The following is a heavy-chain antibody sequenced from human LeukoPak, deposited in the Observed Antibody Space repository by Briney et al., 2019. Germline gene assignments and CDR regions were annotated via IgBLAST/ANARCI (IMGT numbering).Heavy chain of an antibody. D-gene: IGHD6-13*01. CDR3: ARGGSGTSWYWYY. V-gene: IGHV3-7*01. CDR2: INPDGSEK. Sequence: PGESLKISCEASGFTFSSLWMTWVRQAPGKGLEWVANINPDGSEKYYVDSVKGRFTISRDNAQNSLYLQMNSLRAEDTAIYFCARGGSGTSWYWYYWGQGTLVTVSS. CDR1: GFTFSSLW. J-gene: IGHJ4*02.